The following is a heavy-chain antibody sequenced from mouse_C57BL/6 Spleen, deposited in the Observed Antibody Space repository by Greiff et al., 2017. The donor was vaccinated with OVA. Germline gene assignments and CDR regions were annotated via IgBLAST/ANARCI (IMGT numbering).Heavy chain of an antibody. Sequence: QVQLQQSGPELVKPGASVKISCTASGYAFSSSWMNWVKQRPGKGLEWIGRIYPGDGDTNYNGKFKGKATLTADKSASTAYMQLSSLPSEDSAVDFCARRGSSEDAMDYWGQGTSVTVSS. CDR1: GYAFSSSW. D-gene: IGHD1-1*01. V-gene: IGHV1-82*01. J-gene: IGHJ4*01. CDR2: IYPGDGDT. CDR3: ARRGSSEDAMDY.